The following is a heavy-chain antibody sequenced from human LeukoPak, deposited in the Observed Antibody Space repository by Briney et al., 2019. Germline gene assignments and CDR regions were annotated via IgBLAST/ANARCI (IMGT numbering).Heavy chain of an antibody. CDR2: IYYSGST. V-gene: IGHV4-59*01. J-gene: IGHJ5*02. CDR1: GGSISSYY. D-gene: IGHD5-18*01. CDR3: ARAGHGYSYGYAGWFDP. Sequence: PSETLSLTCTVSGGSISSYYWSWIRQPPGKGLEWIGYIYYSGSTNYNPSLKSRVTISVDTSKNQFSLKLSSVTAADTAVYYCARAGHGYSYGYAGWFDPWGQGTLVTVSS.